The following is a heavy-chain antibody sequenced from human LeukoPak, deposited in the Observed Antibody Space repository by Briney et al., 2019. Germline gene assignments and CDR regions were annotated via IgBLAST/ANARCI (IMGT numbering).Heavy chain of an antibody. CDR3: ARHPYCGGDCCSSPTDY. CDR1: GGTFSSYA. Sequence: ASVKVSCKASGGTFSSYAISWVRQAPGQGLEWMGGIIPIFGTANYAQKFQGRVTITADESTSTAYMELSSLRSEDTAVYYCARHPYCGGDCCSSPTDYWGQGTLVTVSS. V-gene: IGHV1-69*13. CDR2: IIPIFGTA. J-gene: IGHJ4*02. D-gene: IGHD2-21*01.